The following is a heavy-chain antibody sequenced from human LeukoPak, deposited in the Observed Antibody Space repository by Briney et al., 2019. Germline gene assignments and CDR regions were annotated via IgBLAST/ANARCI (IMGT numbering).Heavy chain of an antibody. J-gene: IGHJ3*02. D-gene: IGHD4-17*01. V-gene: IGHV3-21*01. CDR1: GFTFSSYS. Sequence: GVLRLSCAASGFTFSSYSMNWVRQAPGKGLEWVSSISSSSSYIYYADSVKGRFTISRDNAKNSLYLQMNSLRAEDMAVYYCARETTDYGDYAFDIWGQGTMVTVSS. CDR3: ARETTDYGDYAFDI. CDR2: ISSSSSYI.